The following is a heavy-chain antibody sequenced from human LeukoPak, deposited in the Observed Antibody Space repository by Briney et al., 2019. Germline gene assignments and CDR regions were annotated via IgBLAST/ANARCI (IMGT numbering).Heavy chain of an antibody. Sequence: GGSLRLSCAASGFTFSSYAMSWVRQAPGKGLEWVSAISGSGGSTYYADSVKGRFTISRDNSKNTLYLQMNSLRAEDTAVYYCAKSPHPGIALAGLDYWGQGTLVTVSS. D-gene: IGHD6-19*01. CDR3: AKSPHPGIALAGLDY. CDR2: ISGSGGST. CDR1: GFTFSSYA. J-gene: IGHJ4*02. V-gene: IGHV3-23*01.